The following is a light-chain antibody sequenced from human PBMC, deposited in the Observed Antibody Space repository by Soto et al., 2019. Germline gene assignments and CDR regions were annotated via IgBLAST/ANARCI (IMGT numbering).Light chain of an antibody. CDR3: QQRSNWPPLT. CDR1: QGVNSNS. V-gene: IGKV3D-20*02. J-gene: IGKJ4*01. Sequence: EIVLTQSPGTLSLSPGERATLSCRASQGVNSNSLAWYQQKPGQAPRLLMYAAANRATGIPDRFSGSGSGTDFTLTISRLEPEDFAVYYCQQRSNWPPLTFGGGTKVEIK. CDR2: AAA.